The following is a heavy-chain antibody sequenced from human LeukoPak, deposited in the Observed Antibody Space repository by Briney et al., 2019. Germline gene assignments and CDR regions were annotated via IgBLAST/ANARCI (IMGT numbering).Heavy chain of an antibody. CDR3: AKIQVGEGLATVALDY. D-gene: IGHD4-11*01. Sequence: GGSLRLSCPASGFTFDDYAMNWVRQAPGKALEWASGISWNSGGIGYADSVKGRFTISRDNAKNSLYLQMNSLRAEDTALYYCAKIQVGEGLATVALDYWGQGTLVTVSS. CDR2: ISWNSGGI. V-gene: IGHV3-9*01. CDR1: GFTFDDYA. J-gene: IGHJ4*02.